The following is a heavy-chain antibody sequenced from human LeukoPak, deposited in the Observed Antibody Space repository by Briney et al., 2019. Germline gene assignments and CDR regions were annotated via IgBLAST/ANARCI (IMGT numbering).Heavy chain of an antibody. V-gene: IGHV3-30*02. CDR2: IRYDGSKK. CDR1: GFIFSSYG. J-gene: IGHJ4*02. CDR3: ARANSYDSSGHYYEFDY. D-gene: IGHD3-22*01. Sequence: GGSLRLSCAASGFIFSSYGMHWVRQAPGKGLEWVAFIRYDGSKKYYADSVKGRFTISRDNAKNSLYLQMNSLRAEDTAVYYCARANSYDSSGHYYEFDYWGQGTLVTVSS.